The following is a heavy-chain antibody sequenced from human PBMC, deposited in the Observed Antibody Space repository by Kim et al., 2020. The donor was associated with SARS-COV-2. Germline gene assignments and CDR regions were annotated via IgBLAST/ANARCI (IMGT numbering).Heavy chain of an antibody. Sequence: GGSLRLSCAASGFTFSDYGMSWVRQAPGKGLEWVSGICGGKTYYADSVKGRFTISRDNSKNTLYLQMNSLRAEDTAVYYCAKGGRGDYCHTWHDSWGQG. D-gene: IGHD2-15*01. CDR3: AKGGRGDYCHTWHDS. CDR1: GFTFSDYG. CDR2: ICGGKT. J-gene: IGHJ5*02. V-gene: IGHV3-23*01.